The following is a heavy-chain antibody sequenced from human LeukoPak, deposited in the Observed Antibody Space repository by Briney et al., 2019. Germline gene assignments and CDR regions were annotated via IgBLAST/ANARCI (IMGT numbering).Heavy chain of an antibody. CDR2: INWNGGST. Sequence: GGSLRLSCAASGFTFDDYGMSWVRQAPGKGLEWVSGINWNGGSTGYADSVKGRFTISRDNAKNSLYLQMNSLRAEDTALYYCARDGPAPSMTTVTSNYWGQGTLVTVSS. V-gene: IGHV3-20*04. D-gene: IGHD4-17*01. CDR3: ARDGPAPSMTTVTSNY. J-gene: IGHJ4*02. CDR1: GFTFDDYG.